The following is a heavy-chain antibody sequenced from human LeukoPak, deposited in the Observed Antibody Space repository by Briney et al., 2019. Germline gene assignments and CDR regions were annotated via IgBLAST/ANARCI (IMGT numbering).Heavy chain of an antibody. Sequence: PGGSLRLSCAASGFTFSSYGMHWVRQAPGKGLEWVAVISYDGSNKYYADSVKGRFTISRDNSKNTLCLQMNSLRAEDTAVYYCARESGGSCLECFDYWGQGTLVTVSS. CDR3: ARESGGSCLECFDY. J-gene: IGHJ4*02. CDR1: GFTFSSYG. V-gene: IGHV3-30*03. CDR2: ISYDGSNK. D-gene: IGHD2-15*01.